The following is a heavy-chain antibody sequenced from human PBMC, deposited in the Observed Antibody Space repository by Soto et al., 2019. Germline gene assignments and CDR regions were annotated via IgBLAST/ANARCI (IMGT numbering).Heavy chain of an antibody. CDR3: ARIGVWWNSRYWPDA. D-gene: IGHD3-16*02. V-gene: IGHV3-7*01. J-gene: IGHJ4*02. CDR2: INPGGIEK. CDR1: GFTFSKYW. Sequence: GSLRLSCAASGFTFSKYWMTWGRQVPGKGLEWVANINPGGIEKYYVDSVKGRFTVSRDNAKNSLDLQMNSLRAEDTAIYYCARIGVWWNSRYWPDAWGQGTLVTRLL.